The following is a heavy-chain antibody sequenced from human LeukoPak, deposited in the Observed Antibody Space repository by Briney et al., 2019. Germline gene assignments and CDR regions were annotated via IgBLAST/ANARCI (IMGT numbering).Heavy chain of an antibody. CDR3: ARRAGATAGRREKDDY. J-gene: IGHJ4*02. D-gene: IGHD1-26*01. CDR2: IYPGDSDT. CDR1: GYSFTSYW. Sequence: RGESLKISCKGSGYSFTSYWIGWVRQMPGKGLEWMGIIYPGDSDTRYSPSFQGQVTISADKSISTAYLQWSSLKASDTAMYYCARRAGATAGRREKDDYWGQGTLVTVSS. V-gene: IGHV5-51*01.